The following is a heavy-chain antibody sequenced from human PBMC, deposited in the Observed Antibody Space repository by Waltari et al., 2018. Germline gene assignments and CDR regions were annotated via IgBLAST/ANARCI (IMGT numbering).Heavy chain of an antibody. Sequence: QEQLVQSGSEVKKPGASVRVSCQASGYTFTDYHLHWFRQTPGQGFEWIGWFNPKNGDANSAEKFLGRVTMTSDTSINTVYLDLSGLRSDDTAVFFCARDPGPIVGAPDLWGQGTLVTVSS. CDR2: FNPKNGDA. J-gene: IGHJ5*02. CDR1: GYTFTDYH. D-gene: IGHD1-26*01. CDR3: ARDPGPIVGAPDL. V-gene: IGHV1-2*02.